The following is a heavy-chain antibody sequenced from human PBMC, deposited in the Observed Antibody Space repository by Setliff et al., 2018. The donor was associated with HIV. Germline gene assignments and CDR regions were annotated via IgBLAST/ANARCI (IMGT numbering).Heavy chain of an antibody. CDR2: IHPNSGGT. CDR1: GYTFTGYY. V-gene: IGHV1-2*02. D-gene: IGHD3-10*01. Sequence: GASVKVSCKASGYTFTGYYIHWVRQAPGQGLEWMGWIHPNSGGTNYAQKFQGRVVMTRDTSISTAYMELSRLRSDDTAVYYCARGPYDSGTNWFDPWGQGTLVTVSS. CDR3: ARGPYDSGTNWFDP. J-gene: IGHJ5*02.